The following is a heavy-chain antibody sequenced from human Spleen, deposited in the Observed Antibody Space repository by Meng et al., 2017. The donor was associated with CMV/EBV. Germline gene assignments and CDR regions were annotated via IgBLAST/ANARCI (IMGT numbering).Heavy chain of an antibody. J-gene: IGHJ5*02. Sequence: WGQQAPGQGLEWMGIINPSGGSTSYAQKFQGRVTMTRDTSTSTVYMELSSLRSEDTAVYYCARAKGIYFGVVSNKPIHNWFDPWGQGTLVTVSS. V-gene: IGHV1-46*01. D-gene: IGHD3-3*01. CDR3: ARAKGIYFGVVSNKPIHNWFDP. CDR2: INPSGGST.